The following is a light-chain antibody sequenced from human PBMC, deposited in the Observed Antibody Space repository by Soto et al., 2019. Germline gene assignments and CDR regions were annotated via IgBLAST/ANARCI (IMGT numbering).Light chain of an antibody. CDR2: EVT. J-gene: IGLJ1*01. CDR3: SSYTTTTPYV. CDR1: SSDVGYYNY. Sequence: QSALTQPASVSGSPGQSITISCTGTSSDVGYYNYVSWYQQHPGKAPKLMIYEVTNRPSGVSNRFSGSKSGNTASLTISGLQAEDEADYYCSSYTTTTPYVFGTGTKLTVL. V-gene: IGLV2-14*01.